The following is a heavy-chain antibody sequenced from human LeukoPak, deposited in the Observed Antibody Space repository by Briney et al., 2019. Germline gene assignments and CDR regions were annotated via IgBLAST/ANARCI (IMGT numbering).Heavy chain of an antibody. CDR3: ARDSCSSTSCYRTYYFDY. Sequence: ASVKVSCKASGYTFTSYGISWVRQAPGQGLEWMGWISAYNGNTNYAQKLQGRVTMTTDTSTSTAYMELRSLRSDDTAVYYCARDSCSSTSCYRTYYFDYWGQGTLVTVSS. J-gene: IGHJ4*02. V-gene: IGHV1-18*01. CDR2: ISAYNGNT. CDR1: GYTFTSYG. D-gene: IGHD2-2*02.